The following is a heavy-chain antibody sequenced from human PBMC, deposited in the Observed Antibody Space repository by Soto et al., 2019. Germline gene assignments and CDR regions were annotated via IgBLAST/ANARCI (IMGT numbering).Heavy chain of an antibody. CDR1: GGSISSSSYY. Sequence: QMQLQESGPGLVKPSETLSLTCTVSGGSISSSSYYWGWIRQPPGQGLEWLGTIYSLGNTYYNPSLTRRVTISVDKSKSQLFLKLSSVTAPDTAVYYCARQIYDSSGYSYAYWGQGTLVTVSS. J-gene: IGHJ4*02. CDR3: ARQIYDSSGYSYAY. CDR2: IYSLGNT. D-gene: IGHD3-22*01. V-gene: IGHV4-39*01.